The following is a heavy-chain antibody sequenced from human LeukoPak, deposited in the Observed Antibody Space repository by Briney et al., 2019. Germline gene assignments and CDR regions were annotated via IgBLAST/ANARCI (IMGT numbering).Heavy chain of an antibody. CDR2: ISAYNGDT. CDR3: AREYSNGWFSDY. J-gene: IGHJ4*02. V-gene: IGHV1-18*01. D-gene: IGHD6-19*01. CDR1: GYTFTRYG. Sequence: GASVKVSCKASGYTFTRYGISWVRQAPGQGLEWMGWISAYNGDTNYAQRLQGRVTMTTDTSTSTAYMELRSLRSDDTAVYYCAREYSNGWFSDYWGQGTLVTVSS.